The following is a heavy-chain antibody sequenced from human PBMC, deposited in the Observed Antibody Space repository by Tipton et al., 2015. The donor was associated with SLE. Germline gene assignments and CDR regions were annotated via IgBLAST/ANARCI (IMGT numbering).Heavy chain of an antibody. CDR2: IYYSGST. V-gene: IGHV4-59*08. D-gene: IGHD3-3*02. J-gene: IGHJ4*02. CDR1: GASISSSY. CDR3: ARADPSLVSFDD. Sequence: TLSLTCTVSGASISSSYWIWIRQPPGKGLEWIGYIYYSGSTNYNPSLKSRVPMSVDTSKNQFSLKLSSVTAADTAVYYCARADPSLVSFDDWGQGTLVTVSS.